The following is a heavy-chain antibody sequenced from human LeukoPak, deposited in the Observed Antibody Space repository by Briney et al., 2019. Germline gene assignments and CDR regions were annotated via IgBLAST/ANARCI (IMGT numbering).Heavy chain of an antibody. V-gene: IGHV7-4-1*02. D-gene: IGHD3-9*01. Sequence: ASVKVSCKASGYTFTSYGISWVRQAPGQGLEWMGWINTNTGNPTFAQGFTGRFVFSLDTSVSTAYLQISSLKAEDTAVYYCARGAKIDPLVADYWGQGTLVTVSS. CDR1: GYTFTSYG. CDR3: ARGAKIDPLVADY. J-gene: IGHJ4*02. CDR2: INTNTGNP.